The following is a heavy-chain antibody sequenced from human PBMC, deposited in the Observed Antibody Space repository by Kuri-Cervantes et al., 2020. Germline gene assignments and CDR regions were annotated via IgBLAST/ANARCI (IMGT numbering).Heavy chain of an antibody. J-gene: IGHJ2*01. CDR2: IVVGSGNT. CDR3: ARDGVVVISSSSYWYFDL. D-gene: IGHD3-22*01. CDR1: GFTFTSSA. V-gene: IGHV1-58*01. Sequence: SVKVSCKASGFTFTSSAVQWVRQARGQRLEWIGWIVVGSGNTNYAQKFQERVTITRDMSTSTVYMELSSLRSEDTAVYYCARDGVVVISSSSYWYFDLWGRGTLVTVSS.